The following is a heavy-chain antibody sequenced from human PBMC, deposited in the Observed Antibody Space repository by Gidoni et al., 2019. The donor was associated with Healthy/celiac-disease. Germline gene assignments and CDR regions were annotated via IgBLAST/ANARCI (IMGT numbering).Heavy chain of an antibody. J-gene: IGHJ4*02. V-gene: IGHV1-2*02. CDR2: INPNSGGT. CDR1: GYTFTGYY. D-gene: IGHD2-15*01. CDR3: ARVREYCSGGSCYLVDY. Sequence: QVQLVQSGAEVKKPGASVKVSCKASGYTFTGYYMHWVRQAPGQVLAWMGWINPNSGGTNYAQKFQGRVTMTRDTSISTAYMELSRLRSDDTAVYYCARVREYCSGGSCYLVDYWGQGTLVTVSS.